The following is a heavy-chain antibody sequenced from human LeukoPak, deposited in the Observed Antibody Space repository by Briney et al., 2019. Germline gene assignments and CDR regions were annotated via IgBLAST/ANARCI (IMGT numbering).Heavy chain of an antibody. Sequence: GGSLRLSCAASGFTFSDYYMSWIRQAPGKGLEWVSYISSSGSTIYYADSVKGRFTISRDNAKNSLYLQMNSLRAEDTAVYYCVRCSTTSCYASYWGQGTLVTVSS. CDR1: GFTFSDYY. CDR3: VRCSTTSCYASY. D-gene: IGHD2-2*01. V-gene: IGHV3-11*01. CDR2: ISSSGSTI. J-gene: IGHJ4*02.